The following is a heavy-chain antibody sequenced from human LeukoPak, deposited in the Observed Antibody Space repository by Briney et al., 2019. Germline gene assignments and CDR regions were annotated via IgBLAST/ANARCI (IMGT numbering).Heavy chain of an antibody. D-gene: IGHD3-22*01. J-gene: IGHJ4*02. CDR3: ARDLPYSSGYRHFDY. Sequence: ASVKVSCKASGGTFSSYAISWVRQAPGQGLEWMGWISAYNGNTNYAQKLQGRVTMTTDTSTSTAYMELRSLRSDDTAVYYCARDLPYSSGYRHFDYWGQGTLVTVSS. V-gene: IGHV1-18*01. CDR1: GGTFSSYA. CDR2: ISAYNGNT.